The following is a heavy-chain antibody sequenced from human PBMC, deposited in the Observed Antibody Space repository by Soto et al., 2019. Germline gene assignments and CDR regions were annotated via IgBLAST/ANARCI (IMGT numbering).Heavy chain of an antibody. J-gene: IGHJ4*02. D-gene: IGHD1-26*01. CDR1: GFTFSSYA. CDR2: ISGRGGST. V-gene: IGHV3-23*01. CDR3: AKAPHPGPEPVLFDY. Sequence: VGSLRLSCAASGFTFSSYAMSWVRQAPGKGLEWVSAISGRGGSTYYADSVKGRFTISRDNSKNTLYLQMHSLRAEDTAVYYCAKAPHPGPEPVLFDYWGQGTLVTVSS.